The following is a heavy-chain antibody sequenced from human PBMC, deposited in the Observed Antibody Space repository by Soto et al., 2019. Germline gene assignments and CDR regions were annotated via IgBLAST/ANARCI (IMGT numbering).Heavy chain of an antibody. CDR2: INPSGGST. V-gene: IGHV1-46*01. CDR3: GREGAAAGTSQDYNYGMDV. Sequence: ASVKVSCKASGYTFTSHYMHWVRQAPGQGLEWMGIINPSGGSTSYAQKFQGRVTMTRDTSTSTVYMELSSLRSEDTAVYYCGREGAAAGTSQDYNYGMDVRGQGTTVTVSS. CDR1: GYTFTSHY. D-gene: IGHD6-13*01. J-gene: IGHJ6*02.